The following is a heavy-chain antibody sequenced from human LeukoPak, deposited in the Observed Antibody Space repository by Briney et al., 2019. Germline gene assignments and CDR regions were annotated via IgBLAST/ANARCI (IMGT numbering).Heavy chain of an antibody. CDR3: ARPARPAITVAAYDY. D-gene: IGHD6-19*01. Sequence: GESLKISCKGSGYSFTSYWISWARQMPGKGLEWMGRIDPSDSYTNYSPSFQGQVTISVDKSIGTAYLQWNRLKASDTAMYYCARPARPAITVAAYDYWGQGTLVTVSS. V-gene: IGHV5-10-1*04. CDR2: IDPSDSYT. J-gene: IGHJ4*02. CDR1: GYSFTSYW.